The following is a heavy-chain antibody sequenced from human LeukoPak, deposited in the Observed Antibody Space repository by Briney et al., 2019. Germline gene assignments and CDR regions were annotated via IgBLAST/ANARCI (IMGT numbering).Heavy chain of an antibody. V-gene: IGHV3-21*04. CDR2: ISSSSSYI. CDR1: GFTFSSYS. D-gene: IGHD6-13*01. Sequence: GGSLRLSCAASGFTFSSYSMNWVRQAPGKGLEWVSSISSSSSYIYYADSVKGRFTISRDNSKNTLYLQMNSLRAEDTAVYYCAKDGIAAAGLVFDYWGQGTLVTVSS. CDR3: AKDGIAAAGLVFDY. J-gene: IGHJ4*02.